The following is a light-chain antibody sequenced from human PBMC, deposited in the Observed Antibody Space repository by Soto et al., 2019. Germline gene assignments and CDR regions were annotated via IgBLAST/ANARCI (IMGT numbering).Light chain of an antibody. J-gene: IGKJ4*01. Sequence: EIVLTQSPATLSLSPGERATLSCRASQSVSSILAWYQQKPDQTPRLLIYDASNRATGIPVRFSGSGSGTDFTLTISSLEPEDFAVYYCQQSRNWPLTFGGGTKVEIK. CDR1: QSVSSI. CDR2: DAS. CDR3: QQSRNWPLT. V-gene: IGKV3-11*01.